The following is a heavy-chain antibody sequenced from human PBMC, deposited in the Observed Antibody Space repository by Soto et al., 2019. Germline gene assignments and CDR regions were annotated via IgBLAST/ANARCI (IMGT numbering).Heavy chain of an antibody. V-gene: IGHV1-18*01. CDR3: ARVGSEAGRKNWFDP. J-gene: IGHJ5*02. Sequence: QVQLVQSGAEVKKPGASVKVSCKASAYTFTNFAISWVRQAPGQGLEWMGWISAYNGNTNYAQKLQGRVTMTTDTSTSTAYMELRSLRPDDTAVYYCARVGSEAGRKNWFDPWGQGTLVTVSS. CDR1: AYTFTNFA. CDR2: ISAYNGNT. D-gene: IGHD6-13*01.